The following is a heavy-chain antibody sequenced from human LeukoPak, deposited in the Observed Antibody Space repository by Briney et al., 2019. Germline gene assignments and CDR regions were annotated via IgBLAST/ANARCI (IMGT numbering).Heavy chain of an antibody. D-gene: IGHD6-19*01. CDR2: IRVDGNDN. V-gene: IGHV3-11*04. Sequence: GGSLRLSCAASGFTFSDYYMTCIRQAPGKGLEWVSYIRVDGNDNYCADSVTVRFTISRNNANNSLYLQMNSLRVEDTAVYYCANSQSSVAGILGCWGQGTLVTVSS. CDR1: GFTFSDYY. J-gene: IGHJ1*01. CDR3: ANSQSSVAGILGC.